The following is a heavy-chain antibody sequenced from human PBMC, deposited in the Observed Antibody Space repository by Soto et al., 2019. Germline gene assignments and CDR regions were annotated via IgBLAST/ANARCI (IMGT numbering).Heavy chain of an antibody. CDR2: ISSSSSTI. D-gene: IGHD2-15*01. Sequence: PGGSLRLSCAASGFTFSSYSMNWVRQAPGKGLEWVSYISSSSSTIYYADSVKGRFTISRDNAKNSLYLQMNSLRDEDTAVYYCARDLADVGAVVVVAAIKDYYYYGMDVWGQGTTVTVSS. CDR3: ARDLADVGAVVVVAAIKDYYYYGMDV. J-gene: IGHJ6*02. V-gene: IGHV3-48*02. CDR1: GFTFSSYS.